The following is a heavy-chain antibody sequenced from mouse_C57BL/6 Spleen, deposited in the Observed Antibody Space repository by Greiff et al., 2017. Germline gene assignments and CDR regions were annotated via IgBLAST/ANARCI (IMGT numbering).Heavy chain of an antibody. CDR3: ARGGYDYDGGFAY. CDR1: GYAFSSYW. V-gene: IGHV1-80*01. Sequence: VKVVESGAELVKPGASVKISCKASGYAFSSYWMNWVKQRPGQGLEWIGQIYPGDGDTNYNGKFKGKATLTADKSSSTAYMQLSSLTSEDSAVYFGARGGYDYDGGFAYWGQGTLVTVSA. J-gene: IGHJ3*01. CDR2: IYPGDGDT. D-gene: IGHD2-4*01.